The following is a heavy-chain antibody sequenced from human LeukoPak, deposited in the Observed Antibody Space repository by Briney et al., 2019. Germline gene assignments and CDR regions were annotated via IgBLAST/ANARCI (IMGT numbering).Heavy chain of an antibody. CDR1: GDPIRSDSFY. CDR2: IYASGNT. Sequence: SETLSLTCTVSGDPIRSDSFYWNWLRQPAGTGLQWVGRIYASGNTNYNPSLKSRVTISLDTSRNRFSLNLRSETATDTAVYFCARDRSSGWLNWFDPWAQGTLVTVSP. D-gene: IGHD6-19*01. CDR3: ARDRSSGWLNWFDP. J-gene: IGHJ5*02. V-gene: IGHV4-61*02.